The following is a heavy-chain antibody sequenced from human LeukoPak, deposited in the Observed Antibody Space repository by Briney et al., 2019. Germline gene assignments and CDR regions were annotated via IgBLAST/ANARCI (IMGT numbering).Heavy chain of an antibody. CDR1: GGSMSNYY. V-gene: IGHV4-59*08. J-gene: IGHJ4*02. D-gene: IGHD3-22*01. CDR3: ARRGYYDGSGYNFFDQ. Sequence: TSETLSLTCTVSGGSMSNYYWSWIRQPPGKGLEWIGYIYYSGSTNYNPSLKSRVTISVDTSKNQFSLRLISVTAADTAVYYCARRGYYDGSGYNFFDQWGQGTLVTVTS. CDR2: IYYSGST.